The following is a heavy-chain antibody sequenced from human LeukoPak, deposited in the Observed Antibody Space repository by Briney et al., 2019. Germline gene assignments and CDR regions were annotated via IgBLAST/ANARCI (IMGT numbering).Heavy chain of an antibody. CDR1: GGSISSYY. Sequence: PSETLSLTCTVSGGSISSYYWSWIRQPPGKGLEWIGYIYYSGSTNYNPSLKSRVTISVDTSKNQFSLKLSSVTAADTAVYYCARGVDDSSGYYSSGMDYMDVWGKGTTVTVSS. CDR2: IYYSGST. CDR3: ARGVDDSSGYYSSGMDYMDV. D-gene: IGHD3-22*01. J-gene: IGHJ6*03. V-gene: IGHV4-59*01.